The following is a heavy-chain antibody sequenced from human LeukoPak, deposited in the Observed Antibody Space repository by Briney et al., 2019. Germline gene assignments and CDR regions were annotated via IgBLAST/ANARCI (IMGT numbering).Heavy chain of an antibody. CDR1: GFTFNNYA. CDR3: IVGTIWDY. V-gene: IGHV3-23*01. D-gene: IGHD1-1*01. J-gene: IGHJ4*02. CDR2: LSGSGGTT. Sequence: GGSLRLSCAASGFTFNNYAISWVRQAPGKGLEWVSALSGSGGTTYHADSVKGRFTISRDNSKNTLYLQMNSLRAEDTAIYYCIVGTIWDYWGQGTLVTVSS.